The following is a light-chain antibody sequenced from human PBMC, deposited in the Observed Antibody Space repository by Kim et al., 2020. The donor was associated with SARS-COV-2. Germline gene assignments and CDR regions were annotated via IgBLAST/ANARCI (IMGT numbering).Light chain of an antibody. V-gene: IGLV1-40*01. CDR2: GNG. Sequence: HRGSSCRTGSRSKIGACYEVHWCQQLPGTAPKLLSYGNGNRPSGVPDRFSGSKSGTSASLAITGLQAEDEADYYCQSCDSSLSGYVFGTGTKVTVL. CDR3: QSCDSSLSGYV. J-gene: IGLJ1*01. CDR1: RSKIGACYE.